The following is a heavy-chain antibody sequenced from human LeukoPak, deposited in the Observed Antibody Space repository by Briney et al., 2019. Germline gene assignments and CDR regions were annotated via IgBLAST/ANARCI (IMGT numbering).Heavy chain of an antibody. J-gene: IGHJ5*02. Sequence: GSSVKVSCKASGGTFSSYAISWVRQAPGQGLEWMGWINPNSGGTNYAQKFQGRVTMTRDTSISTAYMELSRLRSDDTAVYYCASYGYCSSTSCYPVRSWGQGTLVTVSS. V-gene: IGHV1-2*02. CDR2: INPNSGGT. CDR1: GGTFSSYA. CDR3: ASYGYCSSTSCYPVRS. D-gene: IGHD2-2*01.